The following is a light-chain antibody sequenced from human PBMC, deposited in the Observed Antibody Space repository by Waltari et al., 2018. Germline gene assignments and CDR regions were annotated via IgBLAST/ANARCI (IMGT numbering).Light chain of an antibody. J-gene: IGKJ1*01. Sequence: DIQMTQSPSSLSASVGARVTITCRASQSISSYLNWYQQKPGKAPKLLIYAASSLQSGVPSRFSGSRSGTDFTLSISSLQPEDFATYYCQQSYSIPWTFGQGTKVEIK. CDR3: QQSYSIPWT. V-gene: IGKV1-39*01. CDR2: AAS. CDR1: QSISSY.